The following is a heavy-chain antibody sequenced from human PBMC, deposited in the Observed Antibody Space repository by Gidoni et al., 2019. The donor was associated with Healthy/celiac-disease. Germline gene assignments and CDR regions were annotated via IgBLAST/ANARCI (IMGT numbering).Heavy chain of an antibody. J-gene: IGHJ6*03. V-gene: IGHV4-59*01. Sequence: QVQPQESGPGLVKPSETLSLTCTVSGGSISSYYWSWIRQPPGKGLEWIGYIYYSGSTNYNPSLKSRVTISVDTSKNQFSLKLSSVTAADTAVYYCARVTLVRGVYYYMDVWGKGTTVTVSS. CDR1: GGSISSYY. D-gene: IGHD3-10*01. CDR2: IYYSGST. CDR3: ARVTLVRGVYYYMDV.